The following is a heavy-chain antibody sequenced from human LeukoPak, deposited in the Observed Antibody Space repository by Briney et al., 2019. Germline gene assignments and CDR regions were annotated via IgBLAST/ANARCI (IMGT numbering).Heavy chain of an antibody. CDR1: GFTFSSYI. Sequence: GGSLRLSGAASGFTFSSYIMNWVRQAPGKGLDWVSSISSSSSYIYYADSVKGRFTISRDYAKNSLYLQMNSLRAEDTAVYYCAQPTMDYLWFGELYGMDVWGQGTTVTISS. D-gene: IGHD3-10*01. J-gene: IGHJ6*02. V-gene: IGHV3-21*01. CDR3: AQPTMDYLWFGELYGMDV. CDR2: ISSSSSYI.